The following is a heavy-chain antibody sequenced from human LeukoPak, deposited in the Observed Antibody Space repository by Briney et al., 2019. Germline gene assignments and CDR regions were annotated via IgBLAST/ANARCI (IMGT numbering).Heavy chain of an antibody. D-gene: IGHD3-16*01. CDR2: IYYSGST. J-gene: IGHJ1*01. CDR1: GGSLSSHY. CDR3: ARDAAGYAY. V-gene: IGHV4-59*11. Sequence: SETLSLTCTVSGGSLSSHYWSWIRQLPGEGLEWIGYIYYSGSTNYNPSLKSRVTMSVDTSKNQFSLKLSSVTAADTAVYYCARDAAGYAYWGQGILVTVSS.